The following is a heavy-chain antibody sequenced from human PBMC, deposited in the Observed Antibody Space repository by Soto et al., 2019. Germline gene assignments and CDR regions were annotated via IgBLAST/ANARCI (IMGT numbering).Heavy chain of an antibody. CDR3: ARDFAYFDS. D-gene: IGHD3-3*01. V-gene: IGHV4-61*08. CDR1: GGSFKSGGYS. Sequence: QVQLQESGPGLVKPSETLSLTCTVSGGSFKSGGYSWSWIRQPPGKGLEWIGYAYHTGRTSYNPSLRSRVSISMDTSKNQFSLNLDSVTDADAAVYFCARDFAYFDSWGQGTLVTVSS. CDR2: AYHTGRT. J-gene: IGHJ4*02.